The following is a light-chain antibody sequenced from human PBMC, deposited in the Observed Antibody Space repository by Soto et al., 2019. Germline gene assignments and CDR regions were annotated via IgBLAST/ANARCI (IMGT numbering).Light chain of an antibody. CDR1: QSVRSY. V-gene: IGKV3-20*01. J-gene: IGKJ4*01. CDR2: DAS. CDR3: QQYGTSLT. Sequence: EIVLTQSPATLSLSPGERATLSCRASQSVRSYLAWYQQKPGQAPRLLIYDASNRATAIPARFSGSGSGTDFTLTISRLEPEDFAVYYCQQYGTSLTFGGGTKVDIK.